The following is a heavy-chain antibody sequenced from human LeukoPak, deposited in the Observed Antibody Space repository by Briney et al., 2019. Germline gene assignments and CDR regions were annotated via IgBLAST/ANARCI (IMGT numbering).Heavy chain of an antibody. CDR1: GYTFTSYG. V-gene: IGHV1-69*06. D-gene: IGHD5-12*01. J-gene: IGHJ4*02. CDR3: ARARRGYSGYEFDY. Sequence: SVKVSCKASGYTFTSYGISWVRQAPGQGLDWTGGIIPIFGTANYAQKFQGRVTITADKSTSTAYMELSSLRSDDTAVYYCARARRGYSGYEFDYWGQGTLVTVSS. CDR2: IIPIFGTA.